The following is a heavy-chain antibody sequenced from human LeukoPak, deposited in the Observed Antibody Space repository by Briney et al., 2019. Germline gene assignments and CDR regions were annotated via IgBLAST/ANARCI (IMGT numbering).Heavy chain of an antibody. CDR1: GGPISSGDYY. J-gene: IGHJ6*04. V-gene: IGHV4-30-4*01. CDR3: ARYREYCSGGSCQGYYYGMDV. Sequence: SETLSLTCTVSGGPISSGDYYWSWIRQPPGKGLEWIGYIYYSGSTYYNPSLKSRVTISVDTSKNQFSLKLSSVTAADTAVYYCARYREYCSGGSCQGYYYGMDVWGKGTTVTVSS. CDR2: IYYSGST. D-gene: IGHD2-15*01.